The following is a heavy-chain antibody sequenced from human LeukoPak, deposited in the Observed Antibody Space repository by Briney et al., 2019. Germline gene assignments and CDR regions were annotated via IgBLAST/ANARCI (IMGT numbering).Heavy chain of an antibody. D-gene: IGHD6-13*01. CDR3: AVAAAAAAPFDY. J-gene: IGHJ4*02. CDR1: GFTFDDYA. Sequence: GGSLRLSCAASGFTFDDYAMHWVRQAPGKGLEWVSGISWNSGSIGYADSVKGRFTISRDNAKNSLYLQMNSLRAEDTALYYCAVAAAAAAPFDYWGQGTLVTVSS. V-gene: IGHV3-9*01. CDR2: ISWNSGSI.